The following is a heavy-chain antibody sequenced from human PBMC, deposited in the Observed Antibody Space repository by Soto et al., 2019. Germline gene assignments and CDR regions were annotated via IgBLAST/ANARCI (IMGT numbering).Heavy chain of an antibody. CDR1: FGSIIIFVYY. V-gene: IGHV4-31*03. Sequence: LSLTFTFSFGSIIIFVYYFSFILHHPCKCLYCIFYIYYIGSTYYNPSLNSRVTISVDTSKNRFSLKLSSVTAADTAVYYCARFDSTFDYWGQGTLVTVSS. D-gene: IGHD3-9*01. CDR2: IYYIGST. CDR3: ARFDSTFDY. J-gene: IGHJ4*02.